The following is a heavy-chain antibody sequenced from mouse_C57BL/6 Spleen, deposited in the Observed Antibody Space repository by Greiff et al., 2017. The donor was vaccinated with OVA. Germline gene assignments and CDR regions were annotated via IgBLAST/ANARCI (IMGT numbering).Heavy chain of an antibody. D-gene: IGHD1-1*01. J-gene: IGHJ1*03. V-gene: IGHV1-20*01. CDR1: GYSFTGYF. CDR3: ARNGSNDWYFDV. Sequence: EVQLQQSGPELVKPGDSVKISCTASGYSFTGYFMNWVMQSPGKSLEWIGRINPYNGDTFSNQKFKGKYTLTVYKPSSTAHMDIRSLTSEDWAVYYCARNGSNDWYFDVWGTGTTVTVSS. CDR2: INPYNGDT.